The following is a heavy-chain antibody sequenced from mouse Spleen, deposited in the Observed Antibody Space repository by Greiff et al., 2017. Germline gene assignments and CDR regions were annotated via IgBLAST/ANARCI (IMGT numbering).Heavy chain of an antibody. Sequence: VQLQQSGAELVKPGASVKISCKASGYAFSSYWMNWVKQRPGKGLEWIGQIYPGDGDTNYNGKFKGKATLTADKSSSTAYMQLSSLTSEDSAVYFCARRNWDGYAMDYWCQGTSVTVSS. V-gene: IGHV1-80*01. CDR1: GYAFSSYW. D-gene: IGHD4-1*01. CDR3: ARRNWDGYAMDY. CDR2: IYPGDGDT. J-gene: IGHJ4*01.